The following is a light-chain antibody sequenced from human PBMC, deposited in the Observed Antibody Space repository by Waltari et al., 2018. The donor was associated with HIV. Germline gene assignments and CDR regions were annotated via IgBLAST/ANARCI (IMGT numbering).Light chain of an antibody. CDR3: CSYAGSSTLL. CDR2: DVT. Sequence: QPALTQPASVSGSPGQPITISCTGTSSDVGGYNYVSWYQQHPGKAPKLLIHDVTEPPPGVSDRFSGSKSGNTASLTISGLQAEDEADYNCCSYAGSSTLLFGGGTKVTVL. V-gene: IGLV2-23*01. J-gene: IGLJ2*01. CDR1: SSDVGGYNY.